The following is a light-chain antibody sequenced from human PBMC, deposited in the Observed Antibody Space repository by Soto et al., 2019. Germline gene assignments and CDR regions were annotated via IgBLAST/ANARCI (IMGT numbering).Light chain of an antibody. CDR2: DDN. CDR3: GTWDTSLSAGV. V-gene: IGLV1-51*01. Sequence: QSVLTQPPSVSAAPGQKVTISCSGSGSNIGNNYVSWYQHLPGAAPRLLICDDNKRPSGIPDRFSGSKYGTSATLDITGLQTGDEADYYCGTWDTSLSAGVFGGGTKVTVL. CDR1: GSNIGNNY. J-gene: IGLJ3*02.